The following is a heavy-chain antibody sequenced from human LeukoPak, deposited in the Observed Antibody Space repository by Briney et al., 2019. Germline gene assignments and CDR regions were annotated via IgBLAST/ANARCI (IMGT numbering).Heavy chain of an antibody. J-gene: IGHJ4*02. CDR1: GYTLTELS. V-gene: IGHV1-24*01. CDR3: ATDLWGTVSIAASSY. D-gene: IGHD6-6*01. CDR2: FYIEYCET. Sequence: GAVRDSCKDSGYTLTELSIHWVRQTPGKGGERVGGFYIEYCETIYAYKFQGRVTITDHTSTDTASMDLSSLRSEDTAVYYCATDLWGTVSIAASSYWGQGTLVTVSS.